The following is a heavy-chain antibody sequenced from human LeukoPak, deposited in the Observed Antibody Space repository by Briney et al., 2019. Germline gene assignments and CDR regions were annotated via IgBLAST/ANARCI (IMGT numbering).Heavy chain of an antibody. D-gene: IGHD2-2*01. Sequence: SQTLSLTCTVSGGSISSGGYYWSWIRQHPGKGLEWIGYIYYSGSTYYNPSLKSRVTISVDTSKNQFSLKLSSVTAADTAVYYCARGIVPAARGGWNHGMDVWGQGTTDTVSS. CDR2: IYYSGST. CDR3: ARGIVPAARGGWNHGMDV. V-gene: IGHV4-31*03. J-gene: IGHJ6*02. CDR1: GGSISSGGYY.